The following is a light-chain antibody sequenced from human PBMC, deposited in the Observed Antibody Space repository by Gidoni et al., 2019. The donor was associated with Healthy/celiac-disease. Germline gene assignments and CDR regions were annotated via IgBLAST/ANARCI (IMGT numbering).Light chain of an antibody. CDR3: SSYTSSSTVV. Sequence: QSALTQPASVSGSPGQSITIACTGTSSDVGGYNYVSWYQQHPGKAPTLMIYEVSNRTSGVSNRFSGSKSGNTASLTISGLQAEDAAEYYCSSYTSSSTVVFGGGTKLTVL. J-gene: IGLJ2*01. CDR1: SSDVGGYNY. CDR2: EVS. V-gene: IGLV2-14*01.